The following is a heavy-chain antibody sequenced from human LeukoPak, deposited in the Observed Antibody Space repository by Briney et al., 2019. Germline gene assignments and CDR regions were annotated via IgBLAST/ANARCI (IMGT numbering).Heavy chain of an antibody. J-gene: IGHJ5*02. V-gene: IGHV3-21*01. CDR1: GFTFSSYS. D-gene: IGHD1-26*01. Sequence: GGSLRLSCAASGFTFSSYSMNWVRQAPGKGLEWVSSISSSSSYIYYADSVKGQFTISRDNAKNSLYLQMNSLRAEDTAVYYCARDLNSGSYGNWFDPWGQGTLVTVSS. CDR3: ARDLNSGSYGNWFDP. CDR2: ISSSSSYI.